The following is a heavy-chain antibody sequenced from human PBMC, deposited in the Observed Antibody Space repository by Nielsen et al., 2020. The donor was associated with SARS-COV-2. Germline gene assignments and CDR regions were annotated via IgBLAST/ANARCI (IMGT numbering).Heavy chain of an antibody. J-gene: IGHJ4*02. Sequence: SETLSLTCVVSGGSISSGGFPWSWIRQPPGRGLEWIGYVYSAGNSYYNPSLKSRVTISIDTSENQFSLSLSSVTAADTAVYFCARTSSWSLDIFDHWGQGTPVTVSS. CDR3: ARTSSWSLDIFDH. CDR2: VYSAGNS. CDR1: GGSISSGGFP. D-gene: IGHD6-13*01. V-gene: IGHV4-30-4*07.